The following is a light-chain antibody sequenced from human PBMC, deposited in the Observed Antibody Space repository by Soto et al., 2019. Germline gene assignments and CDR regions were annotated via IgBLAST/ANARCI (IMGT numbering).Light chain of an antibody. CDR3: NSQTTSGIRV. J-gene: IGLJ1*01. CDR2: SND. V-gene: IGLV1-44*01. CDR1: SSNIASNT. Sequence: QSVLTQPPSASGTPGQRVTVSCSGSSSNIASNTVNWYQQLPGTAPKLLIYSNDQRPSGVPDRFSASKSGTSASLAISGLQSEDEADYYCNSQTTSGIRVFGTGTKLTVL.